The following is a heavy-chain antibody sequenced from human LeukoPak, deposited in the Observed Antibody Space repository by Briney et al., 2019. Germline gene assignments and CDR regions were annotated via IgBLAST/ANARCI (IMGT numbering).Heavy chain of an antibody. V-gene: IGHV3-11*01. Sequence: PGGSMRLSSEAYGFTFSDYYMSWIRQAPGKGLEWVSYISSSGSTIYYADSVKGRFTISRDNAKNSLYLQMNSLRAEDTAVYYCASSLYSSSWFDYWGQGTLVTVSS. D-gene: IGHD6-13*01. J-gene: IGHJ5*01. CDR3: ASSLYSSSWFDY. CDR2: ISSSGSTI. CDR1: GFTFSDYY.